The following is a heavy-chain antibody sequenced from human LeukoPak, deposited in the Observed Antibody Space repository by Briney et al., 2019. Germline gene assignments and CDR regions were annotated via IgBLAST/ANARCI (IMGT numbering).Heavy chain of an antibody. CDR2: LSHDASRE. CDR1: GLPFSGYS. V-gene: IGHV3-30-3*01. D-gene: IGHD3-22*01. CDR3: ARIRGATMIVSYFDY. J-gene: IGHJ4*02. Sequence: GGSLRLSCAASGLPFSGYSMYWARQAPGKGLEWVAVLSHDASREYYADSVKGRFTVSRDNSKNTLYLQMNSLRAEDTAVYYCARIRGATMIVSYFDYWGRGTLVTVSS.